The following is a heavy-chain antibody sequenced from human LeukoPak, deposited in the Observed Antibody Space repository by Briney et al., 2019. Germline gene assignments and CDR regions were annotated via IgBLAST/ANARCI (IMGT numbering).Heavy chain of an antibody. J-gene: IGHJ6*02. CDR3: ARTSIAARLVHGMDV. CDR2: IYHSGST. V-gene: IGHV4-4*02. Sequence: SGTLSLTCAVSGGSISSSNWWSWVRQPPGKGLEWIGEIYHSGSTNYNPSLKSRVTISVDTSKNQFSLKLSSVTAADTAVYYCARTSIAARLVHGMDVWGQGTTVTVSS. D-gene: IGHD6-6*01. CDR1: GGSISSSNW.